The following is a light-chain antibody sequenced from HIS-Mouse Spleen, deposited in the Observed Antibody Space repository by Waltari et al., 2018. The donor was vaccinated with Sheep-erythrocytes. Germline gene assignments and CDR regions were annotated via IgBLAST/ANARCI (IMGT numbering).Light chain of an antibody. CDR3: QAWDSSTAWV. CDR1: KLGDKY. CDR2: QDS. Sequence: SYELTQPPSVSVSPGQTASITRSGDKLGDKYACWYQQKPGQSPLPVIYQDSKRPPGIPERFSGSDSGNTATLTISGTQAMDEADYYCQAWDSSTAWVFGGGTKLTVL. V-gene: IGLV3-1*01. J-gene: IGLJ3*02.